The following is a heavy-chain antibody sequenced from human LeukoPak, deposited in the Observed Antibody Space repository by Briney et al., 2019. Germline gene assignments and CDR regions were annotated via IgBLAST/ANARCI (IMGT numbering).Heavy chain of an antibody. CDR3: ARGDYCSSTSCSFDP. D-gene: IGHD2-2*01. V-gene: IGHV5-51*01. CDR2: IYPGDSDT. J-gene: IGHJ5*02. Sequence: GESLKISCKGSGYSFTSYWIAWVRQLPGKGLEWMGIIYPGDSDTRYSPSFQGQVTISADKSISTAYLQWSSLKASDTAMYYCARGDYCSSTSCSFDPWGQGTLVTVYS. CDR1: GYSFTSYW.